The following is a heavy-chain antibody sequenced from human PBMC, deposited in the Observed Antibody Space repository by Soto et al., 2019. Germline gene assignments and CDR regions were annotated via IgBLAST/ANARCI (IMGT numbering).Heavy chain of an antibody. CDR3: ASLFSPKTNNDAFDI. CDR2: INPSGGST. V-gene: IGHV1-46*01. J-gene: IGHJ3*02. CDR1: GYTFSSYS. Sequence: ASVKVSCKASGYTFSSYSVHWVRQAPGQGLEWMGVINPSGGSTSYAQKFQGRVTMTRDTSTSTVYMELSSLRSEDTAMYYCASLFSPKTNNDAFDIWGQGTMVTVSS.